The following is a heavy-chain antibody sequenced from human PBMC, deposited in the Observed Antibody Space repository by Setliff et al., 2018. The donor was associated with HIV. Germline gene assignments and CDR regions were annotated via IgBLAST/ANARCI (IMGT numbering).Heavy chain of an antibody. CDR3: AREDIARGIGDY. J-gene: IGHJ4*02. CDR2: ISYDGSNK. V-gene: IGHV3-30*04. CDR1: GFTFSSYA. Sequence: GESLRLSCAASGFTFSSYAMHWVRQAPGKGLEWVAVISYDGSNKYYADSVKGRFTISRDNSKNTLYLQMNSLRAEDTAVYYCAREDIARGIGDYWGQGTLVTVSS. D-gene: IGHD2-21*01.